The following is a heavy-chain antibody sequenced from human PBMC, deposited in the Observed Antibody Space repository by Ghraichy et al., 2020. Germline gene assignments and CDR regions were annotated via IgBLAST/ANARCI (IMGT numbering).Heavy chain of an antibody. D-gene: IGHD3-9*01. V-gene: IGHV3-74*01. J-gene: IGHJ6*02. CDR3: ARDLAYYDILTGYYYYYGMDV. Sequence: GESLNISCAASGFTFSSYWMHWVRQAPGKGLVWVSRINSDGSSTSYADSVKGRFTISRDNAKNTLYLQMNSLRAEDTSVYYCARDLAYYDILTGYYYYYGMDVWGQGTTFTVSS. CDR2: INSDGSST. CDR1: GFTFSSYW.